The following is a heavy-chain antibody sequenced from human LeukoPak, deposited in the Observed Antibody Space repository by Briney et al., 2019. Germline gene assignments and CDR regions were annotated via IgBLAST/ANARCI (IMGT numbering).Heavy chain of an antibody. CDR3: ARDGYNTDAFDI. CDR1: GYTFTSYG. J-gene: IGHJ3*02. V-gene: IGHV1-18*01. D-gene: IGHD5-24*01. CDR2: ISAYNGNT. Sequence: ASVKVSCKASGYTFTSYGISWVRQAPGQGLEWMGWISAYNGNTNYAQKLQGRVTMTRDMSTSTFYMELSSLRSEDTAVYYCARDGYNTDAFDIWGQGTMVTVSS.